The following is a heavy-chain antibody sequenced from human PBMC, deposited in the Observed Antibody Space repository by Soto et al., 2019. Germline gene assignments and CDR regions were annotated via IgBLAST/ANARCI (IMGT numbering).Heavy chain of an antibody. Sequence: EVQLLESGGDLVQPGGFLRLSCAASGLTFRSYAMSWVRQAPGKGLEWVAVISGSGGYTDYADSVKGRFTISRDNSKNTLYLQMNSLRAEDTALYYCAKRFRGVLLNPEVDWGQGTLVTVSS. D-gene: IGHD3-10*01. CDR3: AKRFRGVLLNPEVD. V-gene: IGHV3-23*01. CDR1: GLTFRSYA. J-gene: IGHJ4*02. CDR2: ISGSGGYT.